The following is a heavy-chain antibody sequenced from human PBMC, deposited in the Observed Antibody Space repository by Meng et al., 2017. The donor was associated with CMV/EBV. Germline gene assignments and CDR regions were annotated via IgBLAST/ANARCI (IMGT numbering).Heavy chain of an antibody. CDR3: ARDYYGSGTDGFDY. CDR1: GFTFSSYA. D-gene: IGHD3-10*01. Sequence: GESLRLSCAASGFTFSSYAMHWVRQAPGKGLESVAVISYDGSNKYYADSVKGRFTISRDNSKNTLYLQMNSLRAEDTAVYYCARDYYGSGTDGFDYWGQGTLVTVSS. J-gene: IGHJ4*02. V-gene: IGHV3-30-3*01. CDR2: ISYDGSNK.